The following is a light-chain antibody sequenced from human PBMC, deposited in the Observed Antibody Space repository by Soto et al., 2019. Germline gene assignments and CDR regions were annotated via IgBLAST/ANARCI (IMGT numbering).Light chain of an antibody. V-gene: IGKV3-20*01. CDR3: QQYGSSIT. CDR2: GTS. Sequence: ETVWTRLPGKMSLSRREGEELTSRCRPSVKSSYLAWYQHKPGQAPRLLIYGTSSRATGIPDRFSGSGSGTDFALAIRRLEPEDFAVYYCQQYGSSITFGQGTRLEIK. J-gene: IGKJ5*01. CDR1: PSVKSSY.